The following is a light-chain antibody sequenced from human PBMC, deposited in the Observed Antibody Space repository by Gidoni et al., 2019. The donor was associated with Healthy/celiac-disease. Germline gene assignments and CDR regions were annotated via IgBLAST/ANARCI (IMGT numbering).Light chain of an antibody. V-gene: IGLV3-1*01. J-gene: IGLJ2*01. Sequence: SYELTQPPSGSVSPGQTTSITCSGDKLGDKYDCWYQQTPGQSPVLVIYQDSKRPSGLPERFSGSTSGNTATLTISGTQAMDEADYYCQAWDSSTVVFGGGTKLTVL. CDR1: KLGDKY. CDR2: QDS. CDR3: QAWDSSTVV.